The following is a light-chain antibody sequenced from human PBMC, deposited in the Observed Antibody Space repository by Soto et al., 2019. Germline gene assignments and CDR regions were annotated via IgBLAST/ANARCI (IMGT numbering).Light chain of an antibody. Sequence: QSVLTQPPSVSGAPGQRVTISCTGSSSNIGAGYDVHWYQQLPGTAPKLLIYGSSNRPSGVPDRFSGSKSGTSGSLAITGLQAEDEADYYCQSYDSSLFWVFGGGTKLTVL. CDR3: QSYDSSLFWV. CDR2: GSS. J-gene: IGLJ3*02. CDR1: SSNIGAGYD. V-gene: IGLV1-40*01.